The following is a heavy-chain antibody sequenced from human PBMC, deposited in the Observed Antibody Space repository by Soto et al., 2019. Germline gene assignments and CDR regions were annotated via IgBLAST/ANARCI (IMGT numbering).Heavy chain of an antibody. CDR1: GFNFGFYA. CDR3: ARDPVTKYYGSGSKFDF. Sequence: QVQLVESGGGVVQPGRSLRLSCAASGFNFGFYAMHWVRQAPGKGLEWVAVISYDGSNHYHADSVKGRFTISRDNSRNTLSLQMNSLRPEDTAIYFCARDPVTKYYGSGSKFDFWGQGTLVIVSS. D-gene: IGHD3-10*01. J-gene: IGHJ4*02. V-gene: IGHV3-30-3*01. CDR2: ISYDGSNH.